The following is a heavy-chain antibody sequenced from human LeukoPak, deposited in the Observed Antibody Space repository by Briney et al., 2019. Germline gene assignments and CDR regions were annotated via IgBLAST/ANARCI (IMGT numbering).Heavy chain of an antibody. Sequence: SETLSLTCTVSGGSISSYYWSWIRQPPGKGLEWIGYIYYSGSTNYNPSLKSRVTISVDTSKNQFSLKLSSVTAADTAVYYCARGRGAGYYYYYYMDVWGKGTTVTVSS. CDR3: ARGRGAGYYYYYYMDV. CDR1: GGSISSYY. J-gene: IGHJ6*03. V-gene: IGHV4-59*01. CDR2: IYYSGST. D-gene: IGHD2-15*01.